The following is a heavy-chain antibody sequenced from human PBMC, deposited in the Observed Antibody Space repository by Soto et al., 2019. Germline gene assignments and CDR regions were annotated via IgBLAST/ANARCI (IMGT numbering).Heavy chain of an antibody. CDR3: ARGEGHHRYYCYYYGMDV. V-gene: IGHV4-34*01. CDR2: INHSGST. J-gene: IGHJ6*02. CDR1: GGSFSGYY. Sequence: SETLSLTCAVYGGSFSGYYWSWIRQPPGKGLEWIGEINHSGSTNYNPSLKSRVTISVDTSKNQFSLKLSSVTAADTAVYYCARGEGHHRYYCYYYGMDVWGQGTTVTVSS.